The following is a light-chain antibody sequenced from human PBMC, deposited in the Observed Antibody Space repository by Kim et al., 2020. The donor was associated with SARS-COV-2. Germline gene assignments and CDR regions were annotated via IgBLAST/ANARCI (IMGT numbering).Light chain of an antibody. CDR3: GTWDSSLNAGV. V-gene: IGLV1-51*01. CDR2: DYN. Sequence: CSGGRSNVEYYYVSWSEQRAETAPKLLLYDYNKLPSEFPGRFSGSKSGTSATLGITGLQTGDEAYYYCGTWDSSLNAGVFGGGTRLTVL. CDR1: RSNVEYYY. J-gene: IGLJ3*02.